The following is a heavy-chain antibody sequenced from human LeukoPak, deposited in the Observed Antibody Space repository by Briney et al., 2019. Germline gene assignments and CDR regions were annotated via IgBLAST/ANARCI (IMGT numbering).Heavy chain of an antibody. Sequence: SETLSLTCAVYGGSFSGYYWSWIRQPPGKGLEWIGEINHSGSTNYNPSLKSRVTISVDTSKNQFSLKLSSVTAADTAVYYCASLVAYCGGDCYPDAFDIWGQGTMVTVSS. CDR2: INHSGST. CDR3: ASLVAYCGGDCYPDAFDI. V-gene: IGHV4-34*01. D-gene: IGHD2-21*02. CDR1: GGSFSGYY. J-gene: IGHJ3*02.